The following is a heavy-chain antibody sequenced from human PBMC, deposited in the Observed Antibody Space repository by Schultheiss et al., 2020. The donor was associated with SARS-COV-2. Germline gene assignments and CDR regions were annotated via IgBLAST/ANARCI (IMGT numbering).Heavy chain of an antibody. CDR3: AREDDYYFDH. Sequence: GESLKISCAASGFTFSSYAMHWVRQAPGKGLEWVAAIWHDGNKKYYVDSVKGRFSISRDNSKNTLYLQMNSLRAEDTAVYYCAREDDYYFDHWGQGTLVTVSS. J-gene: IGHJ4*02. CDR2: IWHDGNKK. CDR1: GFTFSSYA. D-gene: IGHD3-3*01. V-gene: IGHV3-33*08.